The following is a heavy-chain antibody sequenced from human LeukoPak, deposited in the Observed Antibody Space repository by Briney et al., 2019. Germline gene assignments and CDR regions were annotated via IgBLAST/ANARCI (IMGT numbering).Heavy chain of an antibody. Sequence: SETLSLTCAVYGGSFSGYYWSWIRQPPGKGLEWSGEINHSGSTNYNPSLKSRVTISVDTSKNQFSLKMSSVTAADTAVYYCARKYCTNGVCPRLFDYWGQGDLVTVSS. CDR3: ARKYCTNGVCPRLFDY. CDR2: INHSGST. J-gene: IGHJ4*02. CDR1: GGSFSGYY. D-gene: IGHD2-8*01. V-gene: IGHV4-34*01.